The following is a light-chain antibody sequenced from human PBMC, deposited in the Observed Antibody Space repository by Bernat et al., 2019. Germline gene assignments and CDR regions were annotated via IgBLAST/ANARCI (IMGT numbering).Light chain of an antibody. CDR2: EVS. CDR3: CEYAGSSTWV. Sequence: QSALTQPASVSGSPGPSITIPCTGTSSDVGSYNLVSWYQQHPGKAPKLMIYEVSKRPSGVSNRFSGSKSGNTASLTTSGLQAEDEADYYCCEYAGSSTWVFGGGSKLTVL. J-gene: IGLJ3*02. CDR1: SSDVGSYNL. V-gene: IGLV2-23*02.